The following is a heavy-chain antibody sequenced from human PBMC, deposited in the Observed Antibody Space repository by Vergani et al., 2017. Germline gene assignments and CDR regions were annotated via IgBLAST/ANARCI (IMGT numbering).Heavy chain of an antibody. Sequence: ELQLVESGGGLVQPGGSLRLSCAASGSTVSGNYMTWVRQAPGKGLEWDSHIYSGDETYYAESVKGRVTISRDTSKNTLHLQRNNLRVEDTAVYYCARGNYYRSGNYVDPWGQGTLGTVSS. J-gene: IGHJ5*02. D-gene: IGHD3-10*01. CDR3: ARGNYYRSGNYVDP. CDR1: GSTVSGNY. CDR2: IYSGDET. V-gene: IGHV3-66*02.